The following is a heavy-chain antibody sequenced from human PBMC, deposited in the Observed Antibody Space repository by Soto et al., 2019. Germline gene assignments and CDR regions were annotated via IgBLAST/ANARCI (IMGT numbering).Heavy chain of an antibody. CDR3: ARDGTTMVRGVIYAFDI. CDR1: GFTFSSYA. Sequence: QVQLVESGGGVVQPGRSLRLSCAASGFTFSSYAMHWVRQAPGKGLEWVAVISYDGSNKYYADSVKGRFTISRDNSKNTLYLQMNSLRAEDTAVYYCARDGTTMVRGVIYAFDIWGQGTMVTVSS. V-gene: IGHV3-30-3*01. CDR2: ISYDGSNK. J-gene: IGHJ3*02. D-gene: IGHD3-10*01.